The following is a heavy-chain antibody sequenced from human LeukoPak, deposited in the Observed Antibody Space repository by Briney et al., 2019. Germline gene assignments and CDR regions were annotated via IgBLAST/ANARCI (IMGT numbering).Heavy chain of an antibody. CDR1: GFTFSSYS. CDR3: ARDLPMIVMTFDY. Sequence: PGGSLRLSCAASGFTFSSYSMNWVRQAPGKGLEWVSSISTSSSYIHYADSVKGRFTISRDNAKNSLYLQMNSLKAEDTAVYYCARDLPMIVMTFDYWGQGTLVTVSS. V-gene: IGHV3-21*01. J-gene: IGHJ4*02. D-gene: IGHD3-22*01. CDR2: ISTSSSYI.